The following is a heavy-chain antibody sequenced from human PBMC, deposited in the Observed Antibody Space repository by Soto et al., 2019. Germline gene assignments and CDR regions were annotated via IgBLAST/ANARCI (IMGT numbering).Heavy chain of an antibody. V-gene: IGHV1-69*06. J-gene: IGHJ4*02. CDR3: ARSVVVPAAIPYYFDY. D-gene: IGHD2-2*02. CDR1: GGTFSSYA. CDR2: IIPIFGTA. Sequence: SVKVSCKASGGTFSSYAISWVRQAPGQGLEWMGGIIPIFGTANYAQKFQGRVTITADKPTSTAYMELSSLRSEDTAVYYCARSVVVPAAIPYYFDYWGQGTLVTVS.